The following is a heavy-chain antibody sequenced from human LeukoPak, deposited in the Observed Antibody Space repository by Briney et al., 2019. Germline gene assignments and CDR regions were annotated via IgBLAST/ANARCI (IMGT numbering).Heavy chain of an antibody. D-gene: IGHD6-6*01. CDR3: VRLLQYSSSSRYIQH. CDR2: IYYIGIT. V-gene: IGHV4-39*01. J-gene: IGHJ1*01. Sequence: SETLSLTCTVCGGSISSSSYYWGWIRQPPGKGLEWIGSIYYIGITYYKPSLKSRVTISVDTSKNQFSLKLSSVTAADTAIYYCVRLLQYSSSSRYIQHWGQGTLVTVSS. CDR1: GGSISSSSYY.